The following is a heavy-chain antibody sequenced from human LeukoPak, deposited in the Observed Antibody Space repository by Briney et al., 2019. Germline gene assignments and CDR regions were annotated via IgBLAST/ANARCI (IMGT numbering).Heavy chain of an antibody. V-gene: IGHV4-39*01. D-gene: IGHD4-17*01. CDR2: IYYSGST. J-gene: IGHJ6*02. Sequence: SETLSLTCTVSGGSISSSSYYWGWIRQPPGKGLEWIGSIYYSGSTYYNPSLKSRVTISVDTSKNQFSLKLSSVTAADTAVYYCARQTPVDYGDYSRYYYYYGMDVWGQGTTVTVSS. CDR3: ARQTPVDYGDYSRYYYYYGMDV. CDR1: GGSISSSSYY.